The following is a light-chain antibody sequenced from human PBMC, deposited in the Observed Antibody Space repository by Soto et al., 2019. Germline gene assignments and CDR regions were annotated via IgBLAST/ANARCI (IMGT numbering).Light chain of an antibody. J-gene: IGKJ4*01. Sequence: EIVLTQSPGTLSLSPGERATLSCRASQSVSSSYLAWYQQKPGQAPRLLLYGASSRATGIPERISGSGGGTKFTLTISRLEPEDFAVYYCQQYCSSPPLTFGGGTKVEIK. CDR1: QSVSSSY. CDR2: GAS. CDR3: QQYCSSPPLT. V-gene: IGKV3-20*01.